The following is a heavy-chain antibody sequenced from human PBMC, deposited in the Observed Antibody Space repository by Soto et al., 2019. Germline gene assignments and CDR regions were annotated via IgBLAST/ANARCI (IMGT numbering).Heavy chain of an antibody. D-gene: IGHD2-15*01. CDR3: ARGRVKGYCSGGSCPRSHYYYGMDV. J-gene: IGHJ6*02. CDR2: INHSGST. V-gene: IGHV4-34*01. Sequence: SETLSLTCAVYGGSFSGYYWSWIRQPPGKGLEWIGEINHSGSTNYNPSLKSRVTISVDTSKNQFSLKLSSVTAADTAVYYCARGRVKGYCSGGSCPRSHYYYGMDVWGQGTTVTVSS. CDR1: GGSFSGYY.